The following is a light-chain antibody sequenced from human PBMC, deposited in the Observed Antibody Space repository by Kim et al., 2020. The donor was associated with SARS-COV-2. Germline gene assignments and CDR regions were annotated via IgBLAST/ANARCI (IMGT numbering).Light chain of an antibody. CDR1: CFRSYY. CDR3: TSRDSSGNHWV. V-gene: IGLV3-19*01. J-gene: IGLJ3*02. Sequence: AVGQTVRITCPGDCFRSYYASWYQQKPVQAPVLVIYGTDNRPSGIPDRFSGSSSGNTASLTITGAPAEDQSDYYCTSRDSSGNHWVLGGAAQLTVL. CDR2: GTD.